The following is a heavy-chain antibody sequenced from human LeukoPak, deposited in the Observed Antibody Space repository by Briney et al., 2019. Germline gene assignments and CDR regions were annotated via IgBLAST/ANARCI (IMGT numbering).Heavy chain of an antibody. D-gene: IGHD6-19*01. CDR3: ARLDLVSGWPFDY. V-gene: IGHV4-59*01. CDR1: GGSISSYY. J-gene: IGHJ4*02. CDR2: IYYSGST. Sequence: KSSETLSLTCTVSGGSISSYYWSWIRQPPGKGLEWIGYIYYSGSTNYNPSLKGRVTISVDTSKNQFSLKLSSVTAADTAVYYCARLDLVSGWPFDYWGQGTLVTVSS.